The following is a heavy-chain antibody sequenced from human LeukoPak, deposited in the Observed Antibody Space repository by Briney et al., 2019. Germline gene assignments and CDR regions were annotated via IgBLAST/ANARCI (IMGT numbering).Heavy chain of an antibody. CDR2: ISGSGGST. CDR1: GFTFSSYA. D-gene: IGHD3-10*01. CDR3: AKTIKYMVRVTYFDY. V-gene: IGHV3-23*01. Sequence: QSGGSLRLSCAASGFTFSSYAMSWVRQAPGKGLEWVSAISGSGGSTYYADSVKGRFTISRDNSKNTLYLQMNSLRAEDTAVYYCAKTIKYMVRVTYFDYWGQGTLVTVSS. J-gene: IGHJ4*02.